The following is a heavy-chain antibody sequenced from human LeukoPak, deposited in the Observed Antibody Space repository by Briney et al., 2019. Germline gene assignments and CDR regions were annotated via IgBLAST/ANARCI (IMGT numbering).Heavy chain of an antibody. D-gene: IGHD6-6*01. CDR2: IYPGDSDT. Sequence: KDGESLKISCKGSGYSFTSYWIGWVRQMPGKGLGGMGIIYPGDSDTRYSPSFQGQVTISADKSISTAYLQWSSLKASDTAMYYCARQSEYSSSPPFDYWGQGTLVTVSS. CDR1: GYSFTSYW. V-gene: IGHV5-51*01. CDR3: ARQSEYSSSPPFDY. J-gene: IGHJ4*02.